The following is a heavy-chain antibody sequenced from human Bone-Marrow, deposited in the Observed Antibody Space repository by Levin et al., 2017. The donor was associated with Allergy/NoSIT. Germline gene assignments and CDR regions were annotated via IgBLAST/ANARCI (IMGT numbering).Heavy chain of an antibody. D-gene: IGHD2-8*02. CDR1: GFTFSSYA. J-gene: IGHJ4*02. Sequence: GESLKISCAASGFTFSSYAMSWVRQAPGKGLEWVSAISGSGGSTYYADSVKGRFTISRDNSKNTLYLQMNSLRAEDTAVYYCAKDCISPRTVLVVYASHWGQGTLVTVSS. CDR2: ISGSGGST. V-gene: IGHV3-23*01. CDR3: AKDCISPRTVLVVYASH.